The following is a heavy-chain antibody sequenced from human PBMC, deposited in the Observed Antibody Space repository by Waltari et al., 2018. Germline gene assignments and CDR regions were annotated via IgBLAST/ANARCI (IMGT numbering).Heavy chain of an antibody. J-gene: IGHJ4*02. V-gene: IGHV3-74*03. CDR3: VRDEPGDGLDF. D-gene: IGHD7-27*01. CDR2: YGRAGGRT. CDR1: GFTFSRYW. Sequence: EVQLVESGGALVQPGGSLRLSCATSGFTFSRYWMHWVRQAPGKGLMLVSPYGRAGGRTTDADSVKGRFTISRDNAKNTVYLQMNSLRDEDTAVYYCVRDEPGDGLDFWGQGTLVTVSS.